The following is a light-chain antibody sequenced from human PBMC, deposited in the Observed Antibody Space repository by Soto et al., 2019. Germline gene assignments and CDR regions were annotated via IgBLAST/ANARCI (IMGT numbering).Light chain of an antibody. J-gene: IGKJ1*01. CDR1: QSVYNY. V-gene: IGKV3-11*01. Sequence: IVLTQSPATLSLSPGERATLSCRASQSVYNYLAWYQLKPGQAPRLLIYDASNRAAGIPARFGASGSATDFTLTISSLEPEDFAFYYCQQRNNWPWTFGQGAKVDIK. CDR3: QQRNNWPWT. CDR2: DAS.